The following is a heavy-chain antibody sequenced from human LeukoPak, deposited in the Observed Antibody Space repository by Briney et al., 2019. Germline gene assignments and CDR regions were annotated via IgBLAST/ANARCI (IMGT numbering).Heavy chain of an antibody. V-gene: IGHV4-34*01. D-gene: IGHD6-13*01. J-gene: IGHJ4*02. CDR3: ARRTRRYSSSCPFDY. Sequence: SETLSLTCAVYGGPFSGYYWSWIRQPPGKGLEWIGEINHSGSTNYNPSLKSRVTISVDTSKNQFSLKLSSVTAADMAVYYCARRTRRYSSSCPFDYWGQGTLVTVSS. CDR2: INHSGST. CDR1: GGPFSGYY.